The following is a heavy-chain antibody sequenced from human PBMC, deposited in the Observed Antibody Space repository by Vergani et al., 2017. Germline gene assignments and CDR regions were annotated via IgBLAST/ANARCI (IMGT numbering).Heavy chain of an antibody. Sequence: QVQLVQSGAEVRKPGSSVKVSCKASGGIFSSYAFSWVRQAPGQGLEWMGGIIPVLGTEKFAQRFQGRLTLTADESASTVYMELTSLRSEDTAIYFCAGGLGGYSSGYYFDFWGQGTLVTVSS. CDR1: GGIFSSYA. V-gene: IGHV1-69*11. CDR2: IIPVLGTE. CDR3: AGGLGGYSSGYYFDF. J-gene: IGHJ4*02. D-gene: IGHD5-18*01.